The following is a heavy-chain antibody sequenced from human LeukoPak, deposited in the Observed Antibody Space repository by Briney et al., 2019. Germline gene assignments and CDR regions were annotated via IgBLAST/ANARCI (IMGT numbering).Heavy chain of an antibody. CDR2: INTNTGNP. Sequence: ASVKVSCKASGYTFTSYAMNWVRQAPGQGLEWMGWINTNTGNPTYAQGFTGRFVFSLDTSVSTAYLQLSSLKAEDTAVYYCARVPGSREYSSSWYPSYYYYMDVWGKGTTVTVSS. J-gene: IGHJ6*03. CDR1: GYTFTSYA. V-gene: IGHV7-4-1*02. D-gene: IGHD6-13*01. CDR3: ARVPGSREYSSSWYPSYYYYMDV.